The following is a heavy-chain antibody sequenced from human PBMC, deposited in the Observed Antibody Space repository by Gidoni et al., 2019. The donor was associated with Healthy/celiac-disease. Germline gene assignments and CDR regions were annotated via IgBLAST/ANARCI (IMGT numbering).Heavy chain of an antibody. J-gene: IGHJ4*02. CDR1: GFTFSSYA. CDR3: ANPGRQLGRGDLVY. CDR2: ISGSGGST. D-gene: IGHD6-6*01. Sequence: EVQLLESGGGLVQPGGSLRLSCSASGFTFSSYAMRWVRQAPGKGLEWVSAISGSGGSTYYADSVKGRFTISRDNSKNTLYLQMNSLRAEDTAVYYCANPGRQLGRGDLVYWGQGTLVTVSS. V-gene: IGHV3-23*01.